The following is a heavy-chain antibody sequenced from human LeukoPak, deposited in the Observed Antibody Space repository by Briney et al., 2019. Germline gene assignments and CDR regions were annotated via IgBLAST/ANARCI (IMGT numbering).Heavy chain of an antibody. V-gene: IGHV1-2*02. CDR3: ARGETLRGYDFLKLFDY. J-gene: IGHJ4*02. D-gene: IGHD2/OR15-2a*01. CDR2: INPNSGGT. CDR1: GYTFTSYA. Sequence: GASVKVSCKASGYTFTSYAMHWVRQAPGQGLEWMGWINPNSGGTNYAQKFQGRVTMTRDTSISTAYMELSRLRSDDTAVYYCARGETLRGYDFLKLFDYWGQGTLVTVSS.